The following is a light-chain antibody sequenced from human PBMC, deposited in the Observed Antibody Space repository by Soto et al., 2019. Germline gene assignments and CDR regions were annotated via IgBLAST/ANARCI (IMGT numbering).Light chain of an antibody. J-gene: IGKJ1*01. CDR1: ESFSRW. Sequence: DIQMTQSPTTLSASVGDRVTITCRANESFSRWLAWYQQKPGKAPKLLIYQASRLQSGVPSRFSGSGSGTEFTLTISSLQPDDLATYYCQHYNSYSEAFGQGTKVDIK. CDR3: QHYNSYSEA. V-gene: IGKV1-5*03. CDR2: QAS.